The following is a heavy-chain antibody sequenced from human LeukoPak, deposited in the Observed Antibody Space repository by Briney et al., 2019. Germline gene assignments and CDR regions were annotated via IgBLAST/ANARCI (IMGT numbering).Heavy chain of an antibody. D-gene: IGHD1-1*01. Sequence: GGSLRLSCAASGFTFSSYGMPWGRQAPGQGLGGVAFIQFDGSDEHYAESVKGRFTISRDNSKNTLYLQMNSLRPEDTSVYYCAEDQKLQPFHYWGQGTLVTVSS. CDR2: IQFDGSDE. CDR1: GFTFSSYG. V-gene: IGHV3-30*02. J-gene: IGHJ4*02. CDR3: AEDQKLQPFHY.